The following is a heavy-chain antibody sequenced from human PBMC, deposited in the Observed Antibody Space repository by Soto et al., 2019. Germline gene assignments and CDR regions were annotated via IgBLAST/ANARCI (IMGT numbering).Heavy chain of an antibody. CDR2: IKGDGSEK. CDR1: GFSFSSYW. V-gene: IGHV3-7*01. D-gene: IGHD3-22*01. CDR3: AKDEYYYSRSGYYIFDS. Sequence: PGGSLRLSCVASGFSFSSYWMKWVRQAPGKGLETVANIKGDGSEKTYVDSVKGRFTISRDNSKKTLYLQMNSLRPEDTALYYCAKDEYYYSRSGYYIFDSWGQGTLVTVS. J-gene: IGHJ4*02.